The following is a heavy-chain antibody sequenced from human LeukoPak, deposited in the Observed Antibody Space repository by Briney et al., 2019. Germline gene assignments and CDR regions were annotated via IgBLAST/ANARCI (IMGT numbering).Heavy chain of an antibody. CDR1: GGTFSSYA. CDR2: IIPIFGTA. Sequence: ASVKVSCKASGGTFSSYAISWVRQAPGQGFEWMGGIIPIFGTANYAQKFQGRVTITTDESTSTAYMELSSLRSEDTAVYYCARDGPDAFDIWGQGTMVTVSS. J-gene: IGHJ3*02. V-gene: IGHV1-69*05. CDR3: ARDGPDAFDI.